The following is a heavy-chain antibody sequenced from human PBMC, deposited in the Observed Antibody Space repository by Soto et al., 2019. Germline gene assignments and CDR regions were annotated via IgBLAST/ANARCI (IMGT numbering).Heavy chain of an antibody. V-gene: IGHV4-61*08. CDR3: GRERPRVHSFFHY. Sequence: SGTLSLLSTVSGGSVCRAGCYSSSSRQHAWKGLEWIGNIYKRRPTNYNPCVKCRVTISVDTSKSQFSLKLSSVTAVDTAMYDCGRERPRVHSFFHYWRQRSQVTV. CDR2: IYKRRPT. J-gene: IGHJ4*02. D-gene: IGHD2-21*01. CDR1: GGSVCRAGCY.